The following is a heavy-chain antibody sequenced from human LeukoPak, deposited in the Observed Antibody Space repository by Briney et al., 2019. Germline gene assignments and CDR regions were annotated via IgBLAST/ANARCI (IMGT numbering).Heavy chain of an antibody. J-gene: IGHJ4*02. V-gene: IGHV3-7*01. CDR2: IEEDGSEK. CDR3: ARDQRYYYDSSGLHYFDS. Sequence: ETLSLTCTVSGGSISSSSYYWGWVRQAPGKGLEWVANIEEDGSEKYYVDSVKGRFTISRDNAKNSLFLQMNSLRAEDTAVYYCARDQRYYYDSSGLHYFDSWGQGTLVTVSS. D-gene: IGHD3-22*01. CDR1: GGSISSSSYY.